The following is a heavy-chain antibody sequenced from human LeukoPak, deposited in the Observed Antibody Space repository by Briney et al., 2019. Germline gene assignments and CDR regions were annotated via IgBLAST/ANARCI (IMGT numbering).Heavy chain of an antibody. CDR3: ARVPAAMGDWFDP. D-gene: IGHD2-2*01. CDR2: ISAYNGNT. V-gene: IGHV1-18*04. CDR1: GYTFTGYY. J-gene: IGHJ5*02. Sequence: ASVKVSCKASGYTFTGYYMHWVRQAPGQGLEWMGWISAYNGNTNYAQKLQGRVTMTTDTSTSTAYMELRSLRSDDTAVYYCARVPAAMGDWFDPWGQGTLVTVSS.